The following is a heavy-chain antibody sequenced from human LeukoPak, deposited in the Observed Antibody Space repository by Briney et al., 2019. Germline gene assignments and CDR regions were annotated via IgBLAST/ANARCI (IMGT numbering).Heavy chain of an antibody. CDR3: ATGIAAAVGSAPDAFDI. D-gene: IGHD6-13*01. V-gene: IGHV4-39*01. J-gene: IGHJ3*02. CDR1: GGSISSSSYY. Sequence: SSETLSLTCTVSGGSISSSSYYWGWIRQPPGKGLEWIGSIYYSGSTYYNPSLKSRVTISVDTSKNQFSLKLSSVTAADTAVYYCATGIAAAVGSAPDAFDIWGQGTMVTVSS. CDR2: IYYSGST.